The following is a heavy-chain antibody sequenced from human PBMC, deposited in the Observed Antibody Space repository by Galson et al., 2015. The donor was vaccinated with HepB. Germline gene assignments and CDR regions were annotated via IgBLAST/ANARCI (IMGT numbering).Heavy chain of an antibody. D-gene: IGHD1-26*01. CDR3: AQRRQVGSIYDY. J-gene: IGHJ4*02. Sequence: PALVKPTQTLTLTCTFSKFSLSTSGVGVGWIRQPPGKPLEWLALIYWNDDKRYSPSLKSKLTVTKDTSKNQVVLTMTNMDPVDTATYYCAQRRQVGSIYDYWGQGTLVTVSS. CDR1: KFSLSTSGVG. CDR2: IYWNDDK. V-gene: IGHV2-5*01.